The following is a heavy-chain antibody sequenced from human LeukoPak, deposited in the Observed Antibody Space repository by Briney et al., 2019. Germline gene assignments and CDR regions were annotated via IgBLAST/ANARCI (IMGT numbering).Heavy chain of an antibody. V-gene: IGHV1-2*02. D-gene: IGHD6-13*01. J-gene: IGHJ4*02. CDR2: INPNSGGT. Sequence: GASVKVSCKASGDTFTGYYMHWVRQAPGQGLEWMGWINPNSGGTNYAQKFQGRVTMTRDTSISTAYMELSRLRSDDTAVYYCARDSSSRYGSFDYWGQGTLVTVSS. CDR1: GDTFTGYY. CDR3: ARDSSSRYGSFDY.